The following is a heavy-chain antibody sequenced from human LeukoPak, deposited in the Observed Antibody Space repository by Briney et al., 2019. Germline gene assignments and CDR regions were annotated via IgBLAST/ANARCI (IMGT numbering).Heavy chain of an antibody. Sequence: GGSLRLSCAASGFTFSSYWVRWVRQAPGKGLEWVANIKQDGSEKYYVDSVKGRFTISRDNAKNSLYLQMNSLRAEDTAVYYCAREDLSLTGSLEDWGQGTLVTVSS. CDR1: GFTFSSYW. V-gene: IGHV3-7*03. CDR2: IKQDGSEK. J-gene: IGHJ4*02. CDR3: AREDLSLTGSLED. D-gene: IGHD1-14*01.